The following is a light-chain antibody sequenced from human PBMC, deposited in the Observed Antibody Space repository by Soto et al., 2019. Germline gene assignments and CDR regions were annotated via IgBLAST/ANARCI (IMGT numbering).Light chain of an antibody. J-gene: IGKJ5*01. CDR2: KAS. CDR1: QTISSW. Sequence: DIQMTQSPSTLSGSVGDRFTITCRASQTISSWLAWYQQKPGKAPKLLIYKASTLKSGVPSRFSGSGSGTEFTLTISSLQPDDFATYYCQQANSFPITFGQGTRLEIK. V-gene: IGKV1-5*03. CDR3: QQANSFPIT.